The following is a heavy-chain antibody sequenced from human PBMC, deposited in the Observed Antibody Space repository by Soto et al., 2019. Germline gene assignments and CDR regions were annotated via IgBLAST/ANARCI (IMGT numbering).Heavy chain of an antibody. CDR1: GYSFTSYW. CDR3: ARQMEYGDSGYYYYYGMDV. V-gene: IGHV5-51*01. Sequence: GESLKISCKGSGYSFTSYWIGWVRQMPGKGLEWMGIIYPGDSDTRYSPSFQGQVTISADKSISTAYLQWSSLKASDTAMYYCARQMEYGDSGYYYYYGMDVWGQGTTVTVSS. J-gene: IGHJ6*02. CDR2: IYPGDSDT. D-gene: IGHD4-17*01.